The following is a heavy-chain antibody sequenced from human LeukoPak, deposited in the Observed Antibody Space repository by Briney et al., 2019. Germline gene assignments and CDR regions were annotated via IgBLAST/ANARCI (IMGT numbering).Heavy chain of an antibody. Sequence: GGSLRLSCAASGFIFSSYSMNWVRQAPGKGLEWVSYISSSSSTMYYAASVKGRFSISRDNAQNSLYLQMNNLRVEDTAVYYCARDNDRKDDSWGQETLVTVSS. D-gene: IGHD3-16*01. CDR2: ISSSSSTM. CDR1: GFIFSSYS. J-gene: IGHJ5*02. V-gene: IGHV3-48*01. CDR3: ARDNDRKDDS.